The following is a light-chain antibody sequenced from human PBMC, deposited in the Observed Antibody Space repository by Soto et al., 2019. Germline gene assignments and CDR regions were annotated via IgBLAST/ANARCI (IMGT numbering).Light chain of an antibody. CDR3: CSYAGSSSYG. J-gene: IGLJ1*01. CDR2: EGS. Sequence: QSVLTQPASVSGSPGQSITISCTGTRRVFGSYNLVSWYQQHPGKAPNLMIYEGSKRPSGVSNRFSGSKSGNTASLTISGLQAEDEADYYCCSYAGSSSYGFGTGTKVTVL. V-gene: IGLV2-23*01. CDR1: RRVFGSYNL.